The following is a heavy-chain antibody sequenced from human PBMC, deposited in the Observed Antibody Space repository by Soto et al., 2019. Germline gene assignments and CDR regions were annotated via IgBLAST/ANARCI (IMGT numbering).Heavy chain of an antibody. D-gene: IGHD6-6*01. CDR3: ARDLGAVAARPNWLDP. Sequence: ASVKVSCKASGYTFTSYGISWVRQAPGQGLEWMGWISAYNGNTNYAQKLQGRVTMTTDTSTSTAYMELRSLRSDDTAVYYCARDLGAVAARPNWLDPWGQGTLVTVSS. J-gene: IGHJ5*02. CDR1: GYTFTSYG. CDR2: ISAYNGNT. V-gene: IGHV1-18*01.